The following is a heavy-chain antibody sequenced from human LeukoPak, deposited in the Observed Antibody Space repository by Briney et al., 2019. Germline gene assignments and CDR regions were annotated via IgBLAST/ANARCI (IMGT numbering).Heavy chain of an antibody. J-gene: IGHJ4*02. V-gene: IGHV1-69*13. D-gene: IGHD6-13*01. CDR2: IIPIFGTA. Sequence: SVKVSCKASGDTFSGYAFSWVRQAPGQGLEWMGGIIPIFGTANYAQKFQGRVTITADESTSTSYMELSSLRSEDTAVYYCAGLGSSWSPLGYWGQGTLVTVSS. CDR3: AGLGSSWSPLGY. CDR1: GDTFSGYA.